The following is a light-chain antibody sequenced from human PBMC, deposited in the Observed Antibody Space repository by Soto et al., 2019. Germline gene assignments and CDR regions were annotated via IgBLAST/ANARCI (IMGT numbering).Light chain of an antibody. J-gene: IGLJ1*01. CDR3: SSNATANTFV. V-gene: IGLV2-23*02. CDR2: EHN. Sequence: SVLTQLASRSGSRGESVTISCTGNSSDVGTYNLVSWCQQPPGRAPRLPTSEHNKRPSGVTTRCSGSKSRNTASLSISGLQSEDAADPYRSSNATANTFVFCTGTKVT. CDR1: SSDVGTYNL.